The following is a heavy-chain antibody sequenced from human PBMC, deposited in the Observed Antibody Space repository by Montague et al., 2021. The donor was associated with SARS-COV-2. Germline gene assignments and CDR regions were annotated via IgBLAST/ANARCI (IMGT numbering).Heavy chain of an antibody. CDR1: GGSISSNSYY. Sequence: SETLSLTCTVSGGSISSNSYYWGWIRQPPGKGLEWIGSIYYSGSTHYNPSLKSRVTISVDTSKNQFSLKLSSVTAADTAVYYCARQDDILTGYYYYGMDVWGQGTTVTVSS. J-gene: IGHJ6*02. CDR3: ARQDDILTGYYYYGMDV. V-gene: IGHV4-39*01. CDR2: IYYSGST. D-gene: IGHD3-9*01.